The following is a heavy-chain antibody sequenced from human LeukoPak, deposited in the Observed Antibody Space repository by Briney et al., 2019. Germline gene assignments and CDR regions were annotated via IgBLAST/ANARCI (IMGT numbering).Heavy chain of an antibody. CDR3: AREGRDGYCSSTSCYRFFDY. Sequence: PGGSLRLSCAASGFIVSSNYMSWVRQAPGKGLEWIGRIYTSGSTNYNPSLKSRVTMSVDTSKNQFSLKLSSVTAADTAVYYCAREGRDGYCSSTSCYRFFDYWGQGTLVTVSS. J-gene: IGHJ4*02. D-gene: IGHD2-2*02. CDR2: IYTSGST. CDR1: GFIVSSNY. V-gene: IGHV4-4*07.